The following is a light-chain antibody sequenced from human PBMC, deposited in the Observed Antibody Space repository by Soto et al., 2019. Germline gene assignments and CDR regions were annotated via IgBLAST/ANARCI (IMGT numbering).Light chain of an antibody. V-gene: IGKV3-15*01. CDR2: GAS. J-gene: IGKJ3*01. CDR3: QQYNDWPPFT. Sequence: EIVMTQSPATLSVSPGERATLSCRASQSVNDKLAWFQQKPGQAPRLLIYGASITATGIPARFSGSGSGTEFTLTIFNLQSEDFAVYYCQQYNDWPPFTCGPGTKVDLK. CDR1: QSVNDK.